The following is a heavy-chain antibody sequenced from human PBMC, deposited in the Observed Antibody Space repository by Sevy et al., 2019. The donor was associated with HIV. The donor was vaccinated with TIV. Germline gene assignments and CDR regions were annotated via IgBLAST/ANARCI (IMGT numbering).Heavy chain of an antibody. CDR2: ISGSGGST. Sequence: GGSLRLSCAASGFTFSSYAMSWVRQAPGKGLEWVSAISGSGGSTYYADSVKGRFTISRDNAKNTLYLQMNSLRAEDTTVYYCAKDIWAYSSSWYWRSEENNAFDIWGQGTMVTVSS. V-gene: IGHV3-23*01. CDR3: AKDIWAYSSSWYWRSEENNAFDI. CDR1: GFTFSSYA. J-gene: IGHJ3*02. D-gene: IGHD6-13*01.